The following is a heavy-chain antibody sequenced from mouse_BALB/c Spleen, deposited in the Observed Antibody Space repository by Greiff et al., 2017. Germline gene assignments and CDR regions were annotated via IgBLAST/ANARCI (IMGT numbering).Heavy chain of an antibody. D-gene: IGHD2-14*01. CDR2: ISDGGSYT. Sequence: EVKVVESGGGLVKPGGSLKLSCAASGFTFSDYSMYWVRQSPEKRLEWVATISDGGSYTYYPDSVKGRNTISRDNAKNNLYLQMSSLKSEDTAMYYCARGDCYRYEGAWFAYWGQGTLVTVSA. V-gene: IGHV5-4*02. CDR1: GFTFSDYS. CDR3: ARGDCYRYEGAWFAY. J-gene: IGHJ3*01.